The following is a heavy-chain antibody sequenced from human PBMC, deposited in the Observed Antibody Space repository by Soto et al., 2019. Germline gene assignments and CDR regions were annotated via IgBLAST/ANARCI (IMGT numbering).Heavy chain of an antibody. D-gene: IGHD3-10*01. V-gene: IGHV3-21*01. J-gene: IGHJ6*03. CDR1: GFTFSSYS. Sequence: PGGSLRLSCAASGFTFSSYSMNWVSQAPGKGLEWVSSISSSSSYIYYADSVKGRFTISRDNAKNSLYLQMNSLRAEDTAVYYCARGTQWFGESDYYYYYMDVWGKGTTVTVSS. CDR2: ISSSSSYI. CDR3: ARGTQWFGESDYYYYYMDV.